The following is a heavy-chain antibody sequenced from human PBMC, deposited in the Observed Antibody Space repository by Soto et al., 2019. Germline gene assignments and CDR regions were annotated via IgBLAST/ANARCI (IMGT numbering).Heavy chain of an antibody. D-gene: IGHD3-22*01. J-gene: IGHJ4*02. CDR3: ARDRFYYDSSGYPAY. CDR1: GYTFTSYY. V-gene: IGHV1-46*01. CDR2: INPSGGST. Sequence: GASVKVSCKASGYTFTSYYMHWVRQAPGQGLEWMGIINPSGGSTSYAQKFQGRVTMTRDTSTSTVYMELSSLRSEDTAVYYCARDRFYYDSSGYPAYWGQGTLVTVSS.